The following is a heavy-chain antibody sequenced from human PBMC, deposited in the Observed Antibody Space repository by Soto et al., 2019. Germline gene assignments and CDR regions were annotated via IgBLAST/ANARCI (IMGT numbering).Heavy chain of an antibody. CDR2: INSDGSST. V-gene: IGHV3-74*01. Sequence: EVQLVESGGGLVHPGGSLRLSCAASGFTFSSYWMHWVRQAPGKGLVWVSRINSDGSSTSYADSVKGRFTISRDNAKNTLYLQMTSLRAEDTAVYYCARGMGGSRKAGLGWFAYVWDQGTMVSVSS. CDR1: GFTFSSYW. CDR3: ARGMGGSRKAGLGWFAYV. J-gene: IGHJ3*01. D-gene: IGHD3-16*01.